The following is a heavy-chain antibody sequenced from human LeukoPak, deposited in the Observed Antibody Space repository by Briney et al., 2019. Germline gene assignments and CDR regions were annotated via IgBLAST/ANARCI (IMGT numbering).Heavy chain of an antibody. J-gene: IGHJ4*02. D-gene: IGHD1-26*01. Sequence: GSLRLSCAASGFTFSSYSMNWVRQAPGKGLEWVSSISSSSTYIYYADSVKGRFTTSRDNAKNSLYLQMNSLRAEDTAVYYCARGQSESGYFDYWGQGTLVTVSS. CDR3: ARGQSESGYFDY. CDR1: GFTFSSYS. CDR2: ISSSSTYI. V-gene: IGHV3-21*01.